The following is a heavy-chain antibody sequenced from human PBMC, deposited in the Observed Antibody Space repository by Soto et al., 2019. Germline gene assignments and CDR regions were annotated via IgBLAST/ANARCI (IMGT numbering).Heavy chain of an antibody. CDR2: ISGSGGST. CDR1: GFTFSSYA. CDR3: AKDTPFYCSGGSCYFDY. Sequence: GGSLRLSCAASGFTFSSYAMSWVRQAPGKGLEWVSAISGSGGSTYYADSVKGRFTIPRDNSKNTLYLQMNSLRAEDTAVYYCAKDTPFYCSGGSCYFDYWGQGTLVTVSS. D-gene: IGHD2-15*01. V-gene: IGHV3-23*01. J-gene: IGHJ4*02.